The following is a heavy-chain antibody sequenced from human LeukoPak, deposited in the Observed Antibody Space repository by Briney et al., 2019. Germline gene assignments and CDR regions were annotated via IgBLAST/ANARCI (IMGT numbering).Heavy chain of an antibody. CDR2: ISAYNGNT. D-gene: IGHD3-22*01. CDR1: GYTFTSYG. J-gene: IGHJ4*02. Sequence: ASVKVSCKASGYTFTSYGISWVRQAPGQGLEWMGWISAYNGNTNYAQKLQGRVTMTTDTSTSTAYMELGSLRSDDTAVYYCARVTSFYDSSGYYFDYWGQGTLVTVSS. CDR3: ARVTSFYDSSGYYFDY. V-gene: IGHV1-18*01.